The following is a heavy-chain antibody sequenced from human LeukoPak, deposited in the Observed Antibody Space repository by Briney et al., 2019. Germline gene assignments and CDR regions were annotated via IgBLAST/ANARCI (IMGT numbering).Heavy chain of an antibody. CDR1: GFIFSDHY. CDR3: ARDLAVRTGPRRYYYYMDV. D-gene: IGHD3-9*01. CDR2: SRNKDNGYTT. Sequence: GGSLRLSCAVSGFIFSDHYMDWVRQAPGKGLEWVGRSRNKDNGYTTEYAASVTGRFTISRDDSKNSLYLQMNSLKTEDTAVYYCARDLAVRTGPRRYYYYMDVWGKGTTVTVSS. V-gene: IGHV3-72*01. J-gene: IGHJ6*03.